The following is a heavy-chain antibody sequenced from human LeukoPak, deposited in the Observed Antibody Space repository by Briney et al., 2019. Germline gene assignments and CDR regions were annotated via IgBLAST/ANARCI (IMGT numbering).Heavy chain of an antibody. Sequence: PSETLSLTCAVSGYSISSGYYWGWIRQPPGKGLEWIGSIYHSGSTYYNPSLKSRVTISVDTSKNQFSLKLSSMTAADTAVYYCARQARGSSRHKFDYWGQGTLVTVSS. CDR1: GYSISSGYY. J-gene: IGHJ4*02. CDR3: ARQARGSSRHKFDY. V-gene: IGHV4-38-2*01. D-gene: IGHD6-6*01. CDR2: IYHSGST.